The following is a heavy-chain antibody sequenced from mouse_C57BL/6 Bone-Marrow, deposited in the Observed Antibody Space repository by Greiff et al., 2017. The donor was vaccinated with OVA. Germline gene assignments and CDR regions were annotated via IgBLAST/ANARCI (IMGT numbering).Heavy chain of an antibody. D-gene: IGHD1-1*01. CDR1: GFTFSDYY. CDR3: ARQGLLLWYFDV. CDR2: ISNGGGST. J-gene: IGHJ1*03. Sequence: EVQLVESGGGLVQPGGSLKLSCAASGFTFSDYYMYWVRQTPEKRLEWVAYISNGGGSTYYPDTVKGRFTISRDNAKNTLYLQMSRLKSEDTAMDYCARQGLLLWYFDVWGTGTTVTVSS. V-gene: IGHV5-12*01.